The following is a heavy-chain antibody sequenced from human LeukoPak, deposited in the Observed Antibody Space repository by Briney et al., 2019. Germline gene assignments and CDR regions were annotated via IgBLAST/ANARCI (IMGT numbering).Heavy chain of an antibody. CDR2: INHSGST. CDR3: ARGYDSSGYYGDDFDY. V-gene: IGHV4-34*01. D-gene: IGHD3-22*01. J-gene: IGHJ4*02. CDR1: GGSFSGYY. Sequence: SETLSLTCAVYGGSFSGYYWSWIRQPPGKGLEWIGEINHSGSTNYNPSLKSRVIISVDTSKSQFSLKLSSVTAADTAVYYCARGYDSSGYYGDDFDYWGQGTLVTVSS.